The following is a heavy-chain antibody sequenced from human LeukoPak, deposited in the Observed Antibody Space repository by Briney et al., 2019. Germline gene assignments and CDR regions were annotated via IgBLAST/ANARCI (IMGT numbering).Heavy chain of an antibody. J-gene: IGHJ5*02. Sequence: GGSLRLSCAASGFTFSSFGMHWVRQAPGKGLEWVAVIWYDASDRCYADSVKGRFTISRDNSKNTLFLQMNSLRDDDTAVYYCVRGVGVSRFNYFDPWGQGTLVVVSS. V-gene: IGHV3-33*01. CDR3: VRGVGVSRFNYFDP. CDR1: GFTFSSFG. D-gene: IGHD5-24*01. CDR2: IWYDASDR.